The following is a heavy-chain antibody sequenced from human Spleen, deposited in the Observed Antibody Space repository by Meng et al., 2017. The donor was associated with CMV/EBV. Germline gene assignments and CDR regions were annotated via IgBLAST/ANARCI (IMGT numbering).Heavy chain of an antibody. CDR3: ARDHLEVRGAAFDF. CDR2: ISGSGGST. D-gene: IGHD3-10*01. CDR1: GFTFSSYA. Sequence: GGSLRLSCAASGFTFSSYAMSWVRQAPGKGLEWVSAISGSGGSTYYADSVKGRFTISRDNAKNSLHLQVNSLRAEDTAIYYCARDHLEVRGAAFDFWGQGTLVTVSS. V-gene: IGHV3-23*01. J-gene: IGHJ4*02.